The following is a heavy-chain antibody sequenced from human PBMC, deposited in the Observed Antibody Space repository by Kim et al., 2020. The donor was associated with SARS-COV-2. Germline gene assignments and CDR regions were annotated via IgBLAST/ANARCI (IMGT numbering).Heavy chain of an antibody. CDR2: IYSGGST. J-gene: IGHJ6*02. V-gene: IGHV3-53*01. Sequence: GGSLRLSCAASGFTVSSNYMSWVRQAPGKGLEWVSVIYSGGSTYYADSVKGRFTISRDNSKNTLYLQMNSLRAEDTAVYYCARGEGYGFDYYYYGMDVWGQGTTVTVSS. CDR3: ARGEGYGFDYYYYGMDV. CDR1: GFTVSSNY. D-gene: IGHD5-12*01.